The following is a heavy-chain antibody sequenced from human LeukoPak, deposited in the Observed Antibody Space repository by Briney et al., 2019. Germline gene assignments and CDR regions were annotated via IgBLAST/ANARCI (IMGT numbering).Heavy chain of an antibody. V-gene: IGHV3-7*04. D-gene: IGHD3-3*01. CDR2: VKQDGSEN. CDR3: ARGYDFWSGYLNWFDP. Sequence: AGSLRLSCAASGFSFSSYWMSWVRQAPGKGLEWVANVKQDGSENYYVDSVKGRFTISRDNAKNSLYLQMNSLRAEDTAVYYCARGYDFWSGYLNWFDPWGQGTLVTVSS. J-gene: IGHJ5*02. CDR1: GFSFSSYW.